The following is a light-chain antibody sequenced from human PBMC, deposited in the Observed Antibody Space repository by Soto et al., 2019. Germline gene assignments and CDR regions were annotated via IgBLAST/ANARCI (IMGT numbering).Light chain of an antibody. CDR1: TGVVTSGHY. CDR3: LLTYRGSRV. J-gene: IGLJ2*01. V-gene: IGLV7-46*01. Sequence: QAVVTQEPSLTVSQGGTVTLTCGSSTGVVTSGHYPYWFQQKPGQGPRTLIYDINRKHSWTPARFSGSLLGGKAALTLSGAQPEDEAEYYCLLTYRGSRVFGGGTQLTVL. CDR2: DIN.